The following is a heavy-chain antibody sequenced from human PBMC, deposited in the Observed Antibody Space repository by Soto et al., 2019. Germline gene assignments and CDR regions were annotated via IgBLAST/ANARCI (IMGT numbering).Heavy chain of an antibody. V-gene: IGHV1-69*02. CDR1: GGTFSSYT. Sequence: QVQLVQSGAEVKKPGSSVKVSCKASGGTFSSYTISWVRQAPGQGLEWMGRIIPILGIANYAQKFQGRVTITADKSTSTAYMELSSLRSEDTAVYYCARLFPLISTDLRFNDYYYYYMDVWGKGTTVTVSS. J-gene: IGHJ6*03. CDR2: IIPILGIA. CDR3: ARLFPLISTDLRFNDYYYYYMDV. D-gene: IGHD3-3*01.